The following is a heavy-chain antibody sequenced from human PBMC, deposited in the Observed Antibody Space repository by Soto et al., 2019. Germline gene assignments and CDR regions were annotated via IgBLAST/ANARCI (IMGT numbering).Heavy chain of an antibody. CDR1: GDSVSRGSYH. Sequence: SETLSLTCSVSGDSVSRGSYHWSWIRQPPGKGLEWIGFKPYTGSPDYNPSLKSRVVISIDRSKNQFSLKLSSVTATDPAVYFCAKVGWGGESWGQGTLVTVSS. D-gene: IGHD3-10*01. J-gene: IGHJ5*02. V-gene: IGHV4-61*01. CDR2: KPYTGSP. CDR3: AKVGWGGES.